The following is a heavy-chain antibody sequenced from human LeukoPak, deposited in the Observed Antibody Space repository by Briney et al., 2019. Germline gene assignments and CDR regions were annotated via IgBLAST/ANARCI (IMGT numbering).Heavy chain of an antibody. Sequence: PGGSLRLSCAASGFTFSSFAMSWVRQAPGKGLEWVSSVTGSGSVTSSTYCADSVKGRFTISRDNSKNTLYLQMNSLRAEDTALYYCAKEGTYNNFWSGYFHWGQGALVTVSS. D-gene: IGHD3-3*01. V-gene: IGHV3-23*01. CDR2: VTGSGSVTSST. CDR3: AKEGTYNNFWSGYFH. CDR1: GFTFSSFA. J-gene: IGHJ4*02.